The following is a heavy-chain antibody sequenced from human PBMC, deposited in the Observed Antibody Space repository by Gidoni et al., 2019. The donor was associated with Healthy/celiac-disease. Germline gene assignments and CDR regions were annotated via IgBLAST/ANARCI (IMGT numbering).Heavy chain of an antibody. CDR1: GFTFSSYS. CDR3: ARDSRSPYYDILTGYYEGYYGMDV. CDR2: ISSSSSYI. J-gene: IGHJ6*04. Sequence: EVQLVESGGGLVKPGGSLRLSCAASGFTFSSYSMHWVRQAPGKGLEWVSSISSSSSYIYYADSVKGRFTISRDNAKNSLYLQMNSLRAEDTAVYYCARDSRSPYYDILTGYYEGYYGMDVWGKGTTVTVSS. V-gene: IGHV3-21*01. D-gene: IGHD3-9*01.